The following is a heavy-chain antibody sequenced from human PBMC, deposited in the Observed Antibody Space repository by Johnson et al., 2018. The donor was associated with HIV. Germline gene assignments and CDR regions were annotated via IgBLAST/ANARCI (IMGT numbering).Heavy chain of an antibody. D-gene: IGHD5-24*01. CDR1: GFTFSSYA. CDR2: ISYDGSNK. V-gene: IGHV3-30-3*01. Sequence: QEQLVESGGGVVQPGGSLRLSCAASGFTFSSYAMHWVRQAPGKGLEWVAVISYDGSNKYYADSVKGRFTISRDNSKNTLYLQMNSLRAEDTAVYYCAREMATIRGDAFDIWGQWTMVTVSS. CDR3: AREMATIRGDAFDI. J-gene: IGHJ3*02.